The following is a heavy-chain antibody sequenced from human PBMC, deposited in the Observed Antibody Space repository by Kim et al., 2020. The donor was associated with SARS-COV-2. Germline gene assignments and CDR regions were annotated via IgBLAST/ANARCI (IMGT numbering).Heavy chain of an antibody. V-gene: IGHV3-53*01. D-gene: IGHD3-10*01. J-gene: IGHJ5*02. Sequence: VKGRFNISRDKSKNTLYLQMNSLRAEDTAVYYCARVINYYGSGSYGQGFDPWGQGTLVTVSS. CDR3: ARVINYYGSGSYGQGFDP.